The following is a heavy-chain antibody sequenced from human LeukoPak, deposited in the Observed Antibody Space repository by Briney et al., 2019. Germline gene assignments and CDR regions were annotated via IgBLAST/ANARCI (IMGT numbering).Heavy chain of an antibody. CDR1: GGTFSSYA. CDR3: AREGQQLVVWNY. Sequence: EASVKVSCKASGGTFSSYAISWVRQAPGQGLEWMGRIIPILGIANYAQKFQGRVTITADKSTSTAYMELSSLRSEDTAVYYCAREGQQLVVWNYWGQGTLVTVSS. J-gene: IGHJ4*02. D-gene: IGHD6-13*01. CDR2: IIPILGIA. V-gene: IGHV1-69*04.